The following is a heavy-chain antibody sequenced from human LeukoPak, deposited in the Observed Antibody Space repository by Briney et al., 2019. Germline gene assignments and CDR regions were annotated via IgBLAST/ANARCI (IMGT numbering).Heavy chain of an antibody. CDR2: ISGSGGST. V-gene: IGHV3-23*01. CDR1: GFTFSSYA. CDR3: AKTGGLELSFDY. J-gene: IGHJ4*02. D-gene: IGHD1-7*01. Sequence: TGGPLRFSCAASGFTFSSYAMSGVRQAPGKGLEWVSAISGSGGSTYYADSVKGRFTISRDNSKNTLYLQMNSLRAEDTAVYYCAKTGGLELSFDYWGQGTLVIVSS.